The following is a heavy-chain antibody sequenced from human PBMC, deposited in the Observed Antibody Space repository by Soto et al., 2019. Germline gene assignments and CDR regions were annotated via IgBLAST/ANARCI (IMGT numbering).Heavy chain of an antibody. D-gene: IGHD3-3*01. CDR3: ARDIDYDFWSGYPAGGAFDI. CDR2: ISSSSSYI. V-gene: IGHV3-21*01. Sequence: GGSLRLSCAASGFTFSSYSMNWVRQAPGKGLEWVSSISSSSSYIYYADSVKGRFTISRDNAKNSLYLQMNSLRAEDTAVYYCARDIDYDFWSGYPAGGAFDIWGQGTMVTVSS. CDR1: GFTFSSYS. J-gene: IGHJ3*02.